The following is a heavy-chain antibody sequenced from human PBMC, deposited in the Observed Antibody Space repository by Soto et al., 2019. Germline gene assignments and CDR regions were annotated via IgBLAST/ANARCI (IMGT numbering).Heavy chain of an antibody. Sequence: GGPLSLPCAPSGLTFRSYDMHWVRQPPGKGLEWAAAIGTAVDTYYPGSVQRRFTISRENAKNPLKLQMNNLRAEEPAVYYCRRGRALLRFEELEYRMGVWGPGNTVTLS. CDR2: IGTAVDT. J-gene: IGHJ6*02. CDR3: RRGRALLRFEELEYRMGV. CDR1: GLTFRSYD. D-gene: IGHD3-10*01. V-gene: IGHV3-13*01.